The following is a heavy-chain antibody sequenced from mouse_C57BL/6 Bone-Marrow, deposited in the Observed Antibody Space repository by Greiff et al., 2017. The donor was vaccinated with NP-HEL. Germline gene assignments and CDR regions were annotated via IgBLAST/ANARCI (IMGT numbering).Heavy chain of an antibody. D-gene: IGHD1-1*01. CDR3: VRPYYGSSSWYFDV. V-gene: IGHV10-1*01. J-gene: IGHJ1*03. CDR1: GFSFNTYA. Sequence: DAGGGLVQPKGSLKLSCAASGFSFNTYAMNWVRQAPGKGLEWVARIRSKSNNYATYYADSVKDRFTISRDDSESMLYLQMNNLKTEDTAMYYCVRPYYGSSSWYFDVWGTGTTVTVSS. CDR2: IRSKSNNYAT.